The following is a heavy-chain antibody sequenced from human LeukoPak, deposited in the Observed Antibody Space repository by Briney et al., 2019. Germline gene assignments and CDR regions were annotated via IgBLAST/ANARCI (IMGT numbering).Heavy chain of an antibody. CDR3: ARGRSSSWYDY. D-gene: IGHD6-13*01. J-gene: IGHJ4*02. CDR1: GGSISSYY. CDR2: IYYSGST. Sequence: PSETLSLTCTVSGGSISSYYWSWIRQPPGKGLEWIGYIYYSGSTNYSPSLKSRVTISVDTSKNQFSLKLSSVTAADTAVYYCARGRSSSWYDYWGQGTLVTVSS. V-gene: IGHV4-59*01.